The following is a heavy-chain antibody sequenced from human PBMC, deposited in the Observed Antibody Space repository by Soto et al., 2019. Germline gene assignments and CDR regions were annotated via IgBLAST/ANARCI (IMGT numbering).Heavy chain of an antibody. V-gene: IGHV1-18*01. D-gene: IGHD3-22*01. CDR2: ISAYNGNT. Sequence: GASVKVSFKASGYTFTSYGISWVLQAPGQGLEWMGWISAYNGNTNYAQKLQGRVTMTTDTSTSTAYMELRSLRSDDTAVYYCARDRTMIVVVPADYWGQGTLVTVSS. CDR3: ARDRTMIVVVPADY. CDR1: GYTFTSYG. J-gene: IGHJ4*02.